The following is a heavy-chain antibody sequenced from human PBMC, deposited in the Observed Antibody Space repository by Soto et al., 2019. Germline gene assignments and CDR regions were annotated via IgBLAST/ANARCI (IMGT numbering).Heavy chain of an antibody. CDR3: AKEMFGSGPGDY. CDR1: GFTFSSYT. CDR2: ITGSGNAT. D-gene: IGHD3-10*01. J-gene: IGHJ4*02. Sequence: GGSLRLSCAASGFTFSSYTMTWVRQAPGKGLERVSAITGSGNATSHTDAVKGRFTISRDNSKNTLYLQMNRLRAEDTAVYYCAKEMFGSGPGDYWGQGTLVTVSS. V-gene: IGHV3-23*01.